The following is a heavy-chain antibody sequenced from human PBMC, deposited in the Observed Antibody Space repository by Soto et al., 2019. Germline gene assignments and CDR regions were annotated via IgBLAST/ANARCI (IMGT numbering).Heavy chain of an antibody. J-gene: IGHJ4*02. CDR2: IWYDGSNK. D-gene: IGHD6-6*01. V-gene: IGHV3-33*01. Sequence: GGSLRLSCAASGFTFSSYGMHWVRQAPGKGLEWVAVIWYDGSNKYYADSVKGRFTISRDNSKNTLYLQMNSLRAEDTAVYYCARDKEAIRPFDYWGQGTLVTVSS. CDR1: GFTFSSYG. CDR3: ARDKEAIRPFDY.